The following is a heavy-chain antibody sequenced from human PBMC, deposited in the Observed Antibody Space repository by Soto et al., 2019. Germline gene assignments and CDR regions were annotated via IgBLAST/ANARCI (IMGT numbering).Heavy chain of an antibody. Sequence: EVQLVESGGGLVKPGGSLRLSCAASGFTFSSYSMNWVRQAPGKGLEWVSSISSSSSYIYYADSVKGRFTISRDNAKNSLYLQMNSRRAEDTAVYYCARDLSWYVGSWGQGTLVTVSS. D-gene: IGHD1-20*01. CDR2: ISSSSSYI. CDR3: ARDLSWYVGS. J-gene: IGHJ5*01. CDR1: GFTFSSYS. V-gene: IGHV3-21*01.